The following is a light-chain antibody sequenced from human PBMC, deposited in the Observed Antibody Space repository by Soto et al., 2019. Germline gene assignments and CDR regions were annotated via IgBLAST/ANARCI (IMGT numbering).Light chain of an antibody. Sequence: QLVLTQSPSASASLGASVKLTCTLSSGHSSYAIAWHQQQPEKGPRYLMKLNSDGSHSKGDGIPDRFSGSSSGAERYLTISSLQSEEEADYYCQTWGTGLLVFGGGTKVTVL. J-gene: IGLJ3*02. CDR1: SGHSSYA. CDR2: LNSDGSH. V-gene: IGLV4-69*01. CDR3: QTWGTGLLV.